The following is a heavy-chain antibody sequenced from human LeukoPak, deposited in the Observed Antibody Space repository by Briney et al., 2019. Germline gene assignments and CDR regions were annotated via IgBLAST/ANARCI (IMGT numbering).Heavy chain of an antibody. Sequence: GGSLRLSCAASGFTFSSYSMNWVRQAPGRGLEWVSSITTGSDIYYADSVKGRFTISRDNAKNSLYLDMNSLGAEDTAVYYCARQFGGSYGYWGQGTLVTVSS. CDR2: ITTGSDI. CDR3: ARQFGGSYGY. V-gene: IGHV3-21*01. D-gene: IGHD1-26*01. J-gene: IGHJ4*02. CDR1: GFTFSSYS.